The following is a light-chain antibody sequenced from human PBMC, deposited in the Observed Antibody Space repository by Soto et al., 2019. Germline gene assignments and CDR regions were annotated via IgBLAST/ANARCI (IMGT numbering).Light chain of an antibody. CDR1: QSLRSS. J-gene: IGKJ1*01. V-gene: IGKV3-15*01. CDR2: DAS. CDR3: QRLDNWPPVWA. Sequence: TVMMQTPETLSVSIGERATLSCRASQSLRSSLAWYQQKPGQAPRLLIYDASTRATGIPARFSGSGSGTEFTLTISSLQSGDFAVNYCQRLDNWPPVWAFGQGTKVDIK.